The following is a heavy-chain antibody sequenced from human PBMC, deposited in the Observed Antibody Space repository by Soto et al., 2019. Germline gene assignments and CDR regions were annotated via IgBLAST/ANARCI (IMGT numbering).Heavy chain of an antibody. CDR3: AVGSFDY. CDR1: GYTFISYY. Sequence: QVQLVQSGAEVKKPGASVKVSCKASGYTFISYYIHWVRQAPGQGLEWMGIINPNGGGTSYAQKFQGRMTVTMDTSTSTVYMVLSSLRSEDTAVYFCAVGSFDYWGQGTLVTVPS. V-gene: IGHV1-46*01. CDR2: INPNGGGT. J-gene: IGHJ4*02.